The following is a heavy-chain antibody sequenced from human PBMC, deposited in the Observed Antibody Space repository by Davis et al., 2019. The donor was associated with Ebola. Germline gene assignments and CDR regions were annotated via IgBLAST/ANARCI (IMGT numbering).Heavy chain of an antibody. J-gene: IGHJ6*03. Sequence: ASVKVSCKASGYTFTGYYMHWVRQAPGQGLEWMGWINPNSGGTNYAQKFQGRVTMTRDTSTSTVYMELSSLRSEDTAVYYCARAGGYYYMDVWGKGTTVTVSS. CDR1: GYTFTGYY. CDR2: INPNSGGT. V-gene: IGHV1-2*02. CDR3: ARAGGYYYMDV. D-gene: IGHD3-16*01.